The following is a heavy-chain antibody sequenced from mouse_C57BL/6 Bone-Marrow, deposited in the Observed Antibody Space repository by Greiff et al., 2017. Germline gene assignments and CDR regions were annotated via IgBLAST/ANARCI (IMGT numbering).Heavy chain of an antibody. D-gene: IGHD2-1*01. J-gene: IGHJ4*01. CDR1: GYTFTSYG. Sequence: VQLQQSGAELARPGASVKLSCKASGYTFTSYGISWVKQRTGQGLEWIGEIYPRSGNTYYTEKFKGKATLTADKSSSTAYMELRSLTSEDSAVYFCANIYYGNYDYAMDYWGQGTSVTVSS. V-gene: IGHV1-81*01. CDR2: IYPRSGNT. CDR3: ANIYYGNYDYAMDY.